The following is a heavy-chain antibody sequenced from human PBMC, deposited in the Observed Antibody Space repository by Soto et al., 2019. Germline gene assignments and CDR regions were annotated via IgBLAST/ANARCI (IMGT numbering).Heavy chain of an antibody. Sequence: SETLSLTCAVYGGSFSGYYWSWIRQPPGKGLEWIGEINHSGSTNYNPSLKSRVTISVDTSKNQFSLKLSSVTAADTAVYYCARGRRLVMGITFGGVIVDYWGQGTLVTVSS. V-gene: IGHV4-34*01. CDR1: GGSFSGYY. D-gene: IGHD3-16*02. CDR3: ARGRRLVMGITFGGVIVDY. CDR2: INHSGST. J-gene: IGHJ4*02.